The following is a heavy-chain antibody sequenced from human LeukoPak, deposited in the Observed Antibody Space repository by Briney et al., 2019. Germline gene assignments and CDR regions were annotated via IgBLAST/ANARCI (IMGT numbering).Heavy chain of an antibody. J-gene: IGHJ5*02. V-gene: IGHV4-4*07. CDR2: IYTSGSA. CDR3: ARDWAVVVPATAGFDP. CDR1: GGSISGYY. D-gene: IGHD2-2*01. Sequence: PSETLSLTCTVSGGSISGYYWSWIRQPAGKGLEWIGRIYTSGSANYNPSLKSRATMSLDTSKNQFSLKLRSVTAADTAVYYCARDWAVVVPATAGFDPWGQGTLVTVSS.